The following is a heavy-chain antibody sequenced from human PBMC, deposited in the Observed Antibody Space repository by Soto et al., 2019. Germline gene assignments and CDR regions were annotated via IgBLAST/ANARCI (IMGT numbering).Heavy chain of an antibody. CDR1: GGTFSKDA. J-gene: IGHJ6*02. V-gene: IGHV1-69*01. CDR3: TRVLGYTFEPGKTRYYAMDV. Sequence: QVQLVQSGAEVKKPGSSVTVSCKTSGGTFSKDAINWVRQAPGQGLEWMGLLIPVFGSPIYAQKFEGRIRLPADESTSTAFMDLSSLRSEDTAVYYCTRVLGYTFEPGKTRYYAMDVWGQGTTCSVSS. D-gene: IGHD5-18*01. CDR2: LIPVFGSP.